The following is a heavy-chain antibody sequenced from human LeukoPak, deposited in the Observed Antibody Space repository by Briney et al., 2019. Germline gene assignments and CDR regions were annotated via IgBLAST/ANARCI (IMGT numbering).Heavy chain of an antibody. D-gene: IGHD1-14*01. J-gene: IGHJ4*02. Sequence: PGGSLRLSCAASGFTFGSYAMSWVRQAPGKGLEWVSVISGSGGSTYYADSVKGRFTISRDNSKNTLYLQMNSLRSEDTDTAVYYCAKDMGNRTPRSFDYWGQGTLVTVSS. CDR3: AKDMGNRTPRSFDY. V-gene: IGHV3-23*01. CDR2: ISGSGGST. CDR1: GFTFGSYA.